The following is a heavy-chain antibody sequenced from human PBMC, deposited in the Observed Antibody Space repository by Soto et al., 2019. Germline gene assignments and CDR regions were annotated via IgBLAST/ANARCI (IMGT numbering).Heavy chain of an antibody. J-gene: IGHJ4*02. D-gene: IGHD3-10*01. CDR2: ISYDGSNK. CDR1: GFTFSSYG. Sequence: QVQLVDSGGGVVQPGRSLRLSCAASGFTFSSYGMHWVRQAPGKGLEWVAVISYDGSNKYYADSVKGRFTISRDNSKSTLYLQMNSLRPEDTAVYYCTSDGAAGDDSGEFDYWGQGTLVTVSS. CDR3: TSDGAAGDDSGEFDY. V-gene: IGHV3-30*03.